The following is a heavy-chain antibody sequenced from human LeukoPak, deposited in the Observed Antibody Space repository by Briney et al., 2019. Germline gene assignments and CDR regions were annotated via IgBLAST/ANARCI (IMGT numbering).Heavy chain of an antibody. CDR1: GFTLSRYA. D-gene: IGHD3-16*01. J-gene: IGHJ4*02. CDR2: LQSDRNNR. Sequence: GGSLRLSCAASGFTLSRYAMHWVRQAPGKGLEWVAFLQSDRNNRYYADSVKGRFTISRDNSKNTLFLQMSSLRAEDTAVYYCAKNWATYYFDYWGQGTLVTVSS. CDR3: AKNWATYYFDY. V-gene: IGHV3-30*02.